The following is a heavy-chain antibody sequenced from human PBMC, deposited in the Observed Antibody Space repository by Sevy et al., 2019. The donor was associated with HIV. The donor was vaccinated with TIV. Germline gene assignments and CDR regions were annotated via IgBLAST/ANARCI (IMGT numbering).Heavy chain of an antibody. J-gene: IGHJ4*02. CDR2: ISGSGGST. D-gene: IGHD6-25*01. Sequence: GGSLRLSCAASGFKFSSYAMSWVRQPPGKGLEWVSTISGSGGSTYYADSVKGRFTISGDNSKNTLYLQMSSLRVEDTAMYFCAKHYGSGWPEFDFWGQGTLVTVSS. V-gene: IGHV3-23*01. CDR1: GFKFSSYA. CDR3: AKHYGSGWPEFDF.